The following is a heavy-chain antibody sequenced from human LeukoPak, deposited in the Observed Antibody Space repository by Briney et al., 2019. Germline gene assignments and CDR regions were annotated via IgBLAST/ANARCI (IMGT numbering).Heavy chain of an antibody. CDR3: ARDSPRTGGGGSHFDY. CDR2: ICSGGST. Sequence: PGGSLRLSCAASGFTVSSNCVNWVRQAPGKGLKWVSVICSGGSTNYADSVKGRFTISRDNSKNTLYLQMNGLRAEDTAVYYCARDSPRTGGGGSHFDYWGQGTLVTVSS. CDR1: GFTVSSNC. V-gene: IGHV3-66*01. D-gene: IGHD1-1*01. J-gene: IGHJ4*02.